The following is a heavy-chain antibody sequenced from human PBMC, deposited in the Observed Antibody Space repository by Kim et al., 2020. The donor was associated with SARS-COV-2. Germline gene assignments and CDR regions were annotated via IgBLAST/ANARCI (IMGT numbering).Heavy chain of an antibody. D-gene: IGHD2-2*01. V-gene: IGHV1-2*02. J-gene: IGHJ3*02. CDR1: GYTFTGYY. CDR2: INPNSGGT. CDR3: ASEMVVVPETEAFDI. Sequence: ASVKVSCKASGYTFTGYYMHWVRQAPGQGLEWMGWINPNSGGTNYAQKFQGRVTMTRDTSISTAYMELSRLRSDDTAVYYCASEMVVVPETEAFDIWGQGTMVTVSS.